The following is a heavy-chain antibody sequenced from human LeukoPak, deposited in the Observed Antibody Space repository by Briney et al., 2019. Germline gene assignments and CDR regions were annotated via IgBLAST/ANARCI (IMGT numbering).Heavy chain of an antibody. D-gene: IGHD3-3*01. Sequence: GASVKVSCKASGYTFTSYAMHWVRQAPGQRLEWMGWINAGNGNTKYSQTFQDRVTVTRDKSASTAYMELSSLRSEDTAVYYCARGIWSSHKADYYLDQWGQGTLVAVSS. CDR1: GYTFTSYA. CDR3: ARGIWSSHKADYYLDQ. V-gene: IGHV1-3*01. J-gene: IGHJ4*02. CDR2: INAGNGNT.